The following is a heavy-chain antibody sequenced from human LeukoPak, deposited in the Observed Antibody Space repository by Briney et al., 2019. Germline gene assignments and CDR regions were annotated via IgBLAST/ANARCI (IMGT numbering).Heavy chain of an antibody. CDR1: GFTFSNYW. CDR2: ISAGGSST. D-gene: IGHD3-10*01. V-gene: IGHV3-74*01. Sequence: GGSLRLSCAASGFTFSNYWMHWVRQAPEKGLVWVSRISAGGSSTHYADSVKGRFTISRDNAKNTLYLQMNSLRAEDTAVYYCARDRGPRTGSMVREAYDYWGQGTLVTVSS. CDR3: ARDRGPRTGSMVREAYDY. J-gene: IGHJ4*02.